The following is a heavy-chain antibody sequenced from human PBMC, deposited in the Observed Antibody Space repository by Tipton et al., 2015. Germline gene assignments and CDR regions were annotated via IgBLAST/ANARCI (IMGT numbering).Heavy chain of an antibody. Sequence: QLVQSGAEVKEPGASVKVSCKASGYTLTSYDINWVRQATGQGLEWMGWMNPKSGNTGYAQKFQGRVTMTRDTSINTAYMELSSLTSEDTAVYYCARDWTTVLRAAARSDHWGQGTLITVSS. CDR2: MNPKSGNT. D-gene: IGHD4-17*01. CDR1: GYTLTSYD. CDR3: ARDWTTVLRAAARSDH. J-gene: IGHJ4*02. V-gene: IGHV1-8*01.